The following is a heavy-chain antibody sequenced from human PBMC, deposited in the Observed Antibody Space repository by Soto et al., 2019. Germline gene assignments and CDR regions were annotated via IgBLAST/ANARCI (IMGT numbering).Heavy chain of an antibody. V-gene: IGHV3-21*01. CDR2: ISSSSSYI. Sequence: EVQLVESGGGLVKPGGSLRLSCAASGFTFSSYSMNWVRQAPGKGLEWVSSISSSSSYIYYADSVKGRFTISRDNAKNSLYLQMNSLRAEDTAVYYCASLASRYNWNRGYYYYYMDVWGKGTTVTVSS. CDR3: ASLASRYNWNRGYYYYYMDV. D-gene: IGHD1-20*01. J-gene: IGHJ6*03. CDR1: GFTFSSYS.